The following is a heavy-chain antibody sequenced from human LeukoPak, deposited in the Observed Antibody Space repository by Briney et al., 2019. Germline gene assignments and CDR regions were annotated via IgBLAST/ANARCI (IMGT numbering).Heavy chain of an antibody. Sequence: SQTLSLTCTVSGGSISSGGYYWSWIRQHPGKGLEWIGYIYYSGSTYYNPSLKSRVTISVDTSKNQFSLKLSSVTAADTAVYYCARGLVYYDSSGYSSGAFDIWGQGTMVTVSS. CDR2: IYYSGST. CDR3: ARGLVYYDSSGYSSGAFDI. D-gene: IGHD3-22*01. V-gene: IGHV4-31*03. CDR1: GGSISSGGYY. J-gene: IGHJ3*02.